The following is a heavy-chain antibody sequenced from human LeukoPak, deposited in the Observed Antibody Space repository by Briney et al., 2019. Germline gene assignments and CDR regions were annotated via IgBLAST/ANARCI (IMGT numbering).Heavy chain of an antibody. CDR1: GFTFSSYA. Sequence: GGSLRLSCAASGFTFSSYAMSWVRQAPGKGLEWVSAISGSGGSTYYADSVKGRFTISRDNSKNTLYLQMNSLRAEDTAVYYCAKDSAFGVVISHFDYWGQGTLVTVSS. V-gene: IGHV3-23*01. J-gene: IGHJ4*02. CDR3: AKDSAFGVVISHFDY. CDR2: ISGSGGST. D-gene: IGHD3-3*01.